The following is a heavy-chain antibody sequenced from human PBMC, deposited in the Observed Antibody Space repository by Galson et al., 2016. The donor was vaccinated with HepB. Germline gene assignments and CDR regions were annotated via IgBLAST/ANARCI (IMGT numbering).Heavy chain of an antibody. J-gene: IGHJ4*02. CDR2: ISYDGRNK. CDR1: GFTFSSYG. CDR3: AKDGRIYCSSASCHDHFHY. V-gene: IGHV3-30*18. Sequence: SLRLSCAASGFTFSSYGMQWVRQAPGKGPEWVAFISYDGRNKKYADSVKVRFTISRDNSKKTLYLQMNSRRAEDTAVYYCAKDGRIYCSSASCHDHFHYWGQGTLVTVSS. D-gene: IGHD2-2*01.